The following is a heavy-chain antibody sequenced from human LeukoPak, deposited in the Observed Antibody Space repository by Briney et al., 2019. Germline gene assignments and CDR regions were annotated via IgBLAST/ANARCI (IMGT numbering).Heavy chain of an antibody. CDR2: INHSGST. CDR3: ARGRVRIRTVTTQRLYYFDY. CDR1: GGSFSGYH. D-gene: IGHD4-17*01. J-gene: IGHJ4*02. Sequence: SETLSLTCAVYGGSFSGYHWSWIRQPPGKGLEWIGEINHSGSTNYNPSLKSRVTISVDTSKNQVSLKLSSVTAADTAVYYCARGRVRIRTVTTQRLYYFDYWGQGTLVTVSS. V-gene: IGHV4-34*01.